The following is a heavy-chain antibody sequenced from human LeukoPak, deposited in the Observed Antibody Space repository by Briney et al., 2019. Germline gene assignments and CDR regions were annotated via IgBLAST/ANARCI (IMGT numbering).Heavy chain of an antibody. CDR1: GGSISSGSYY. CDR2: IYTSGST. CDR3: ARERAMGDHGAFDI. D-gene: IGHD2-21*01. V-gene: IGHV4-61*02. J-gene: IGHJ3*02. Sequence: PSQTLSLTCTVSGGSISSGSYYWSWIRQPAGKGLEWIGRIYTSGSTNYNPSLKSRVTISVDTSKNQFSLKLSSVTAADTAVYYCARERAMGDHGAFDIWGQGTMVTVSS.